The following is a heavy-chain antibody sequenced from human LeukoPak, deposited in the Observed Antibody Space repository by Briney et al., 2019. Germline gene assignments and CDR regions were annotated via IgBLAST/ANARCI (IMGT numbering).Heavy chain of an antibody. Sequence: PGGSLRLSCAASGFTFSSYAMSWVRQAPGKGLEWVSAISGSGGSTYYAASVKGRFTISRDNSKNTLYLQLNSLRAEDTAVYYCARVWVAPATYGSGKAGPPGFYYYFYMDVWGKGTTVTISS. CDR1: GFTFSSYA. D-gene: IGHD3-10*01. V-gene: IGHV3-23*01. J-gene: IGHJ6*03. CDR2: ISGSGGST. CDR3: ARVWVAPATYGSGKAGPPGFYYYFYMDV.